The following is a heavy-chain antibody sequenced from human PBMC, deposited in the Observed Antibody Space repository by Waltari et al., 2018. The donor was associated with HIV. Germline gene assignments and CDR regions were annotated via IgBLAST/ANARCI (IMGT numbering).Heavy chain of an antibody. CDR2: IYYSGST. CDR1: VGSISSSSYY. D-gene: IGHD6-19*01. V-gene: IGHV4-39*07. Sequence: QLQLQESGPGLLKPSATLSLTCTVSVGSISSSSYYWGWIRQPPGKGLEWIGSIYYSGSTYYNPSLKSRVTISVDTSKNQFSLKLSSVTAADTAVYYCARVGSTSVAGGYYGMDVWGQGP. CDR3: ARVGSTSVAGGYYGMDV. J-gene: IGHJ6*02.